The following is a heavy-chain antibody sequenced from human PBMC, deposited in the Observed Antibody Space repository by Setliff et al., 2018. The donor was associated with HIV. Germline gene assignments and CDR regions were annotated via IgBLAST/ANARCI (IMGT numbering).Heavy chain of an antibody. D-gene: IGHD5-18*01. J-gene: IGHJ3*02. CDR2: IYYSGST. Sequence: SETLSLTCTVSGGSISSSSYYWGWIRQPPGKGLEWIGRIYYSGSTYYNPSLKSRVTISVDTSKNQFSLKLSSVTAADTAVYYCARRQQLWLLYAFDIWGQGTMVTVSS. CDR3: ARRQQLWLLYAFDI. V-gene: IGHV4-39*01. CDR1: GGSISSSSYY.